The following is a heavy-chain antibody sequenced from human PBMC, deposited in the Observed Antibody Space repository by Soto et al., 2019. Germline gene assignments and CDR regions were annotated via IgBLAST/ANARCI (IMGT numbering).Heavy chain of an antibody. CDR3: ARVGY. CDR2: ICSGSSDT. V-gene: IGHV3-21*01. Sequence: GSLRLSCAASGFTFSSYSMNWVRQVPGKGLEWVASICSGSSDTWYADSVKGRFIISRDNAQNSLFLHMSTLIPDDTAMYYCARVGYWGPGTQVTVSS. CDR1: GFTFSSYS. J-gene: IGHJ4*02.